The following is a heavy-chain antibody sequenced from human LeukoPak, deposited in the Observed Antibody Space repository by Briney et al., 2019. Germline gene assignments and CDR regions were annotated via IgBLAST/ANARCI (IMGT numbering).Heavy chain of an antibody. CDR3: TSQGGWLQFGNY. CDR1: GFTFSGSA. V-gene: IGHV3-73*01. D-gene: IGHD5-24*01. Sequence: GGSLRLSCAASGFTFSGSAMHWVRQASGKGLEWVGRIRRKANSYATAYAASVKGRFTISRDDSKNTAYLQMNSLKTEDTAVYYCTSQGGWLQFGNYWGQGTLVTVSS. CDR2: IRRKANSYAT. J-gene: IGHJ4*02.